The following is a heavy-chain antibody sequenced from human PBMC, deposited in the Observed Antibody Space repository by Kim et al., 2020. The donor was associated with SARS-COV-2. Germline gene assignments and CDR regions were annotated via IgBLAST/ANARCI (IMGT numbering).Heavy chain of an antibody. CDR2: INAGNGNT. Sequence: ASVKVSCKASGYTFTSYAMHWVRQAPGQRLEWMGWINAGNGNTKYSQKFQGRVTITRDTSASTAYMELSSLRSEDTAVYYCARDLIVFYGSGSDYYYYGMDVWGQGTTVTVSS. CDR1: GYTFTSYA. D-gene: IGHD3-10*01. V-gene: IGHV1-3*01. CDR3: ARDLIVFYGSGSDYYYYGMDV. J-gene: IGHJ6*02.